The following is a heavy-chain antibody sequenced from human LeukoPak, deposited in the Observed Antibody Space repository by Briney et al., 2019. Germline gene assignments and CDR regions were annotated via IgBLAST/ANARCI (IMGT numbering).Heavy chain of an antibody. CDR3: ARLGIGLQSPSDY. J-gene: IGHJ4*02. V-gene: IGHV4-59*08. Sequence: PSETLSLTCTVSDGSISSYYWGWFRQPPGKGLEWIGYIYYSGSADYHPSLKSRVTISVDTSKNQFSLKLNSVTAADTAVYYCARLGIGLQSPSDYWGQGTLVTVSS. D-gene: IGHD5-24*01. CDR2: IYYSGSA. CDR1: DGSISSYY.